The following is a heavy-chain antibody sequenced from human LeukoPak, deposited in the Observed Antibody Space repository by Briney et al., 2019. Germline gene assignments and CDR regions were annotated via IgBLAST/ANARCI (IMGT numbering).Heavy chain of an antibody. CDR3: ARGVRWLQLSYFDY. V-gene: IGHV4-39*07. CDR2: IYYSGST. J-gene: IGHJ4*02. Sequence: PSETLSLTCTVSGGSISRSSYYWAWIRQPPGKGLEWIGHIYYSGSTYYNPSLKSRVTISVDTSKNQFSLKLSSVTAADTAVYYCARGVRWLQLSYFDYWGQGTLVTVSS. CDR1: GGSISRSSYY. D-gene: IGHD5-24*01.